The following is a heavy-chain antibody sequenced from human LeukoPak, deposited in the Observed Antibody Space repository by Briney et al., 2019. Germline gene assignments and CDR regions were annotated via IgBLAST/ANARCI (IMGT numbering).Heavy chain of an antibody. J-gene: IGHJ3*02. V-gene: IGHV4-39*01. CDR2: IYYSGST. Sequence: PSETLSLTCTVSGGSISSSSYSWGWIRQPPGKGLEWIVSIYYSGSTYYNPSLKSRVTISVDTSKNQFSLKLSSVTAADTAVYYCARIPYYYDSSGYLGRAFDIWGQGTMVTVSS. CDR1: GGSISSSSYS. D-gene: IGHD3-22*01. CDR3: ARIPYYYDSSGYLGRAFDI.